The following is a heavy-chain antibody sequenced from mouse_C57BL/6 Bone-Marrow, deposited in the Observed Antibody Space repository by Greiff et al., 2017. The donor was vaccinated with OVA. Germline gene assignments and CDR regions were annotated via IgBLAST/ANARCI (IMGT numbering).Heavy chain of an antibody. CDR3: ARRGTTDYYAMDY. J-gene: IGHJ4*01. CDR1: GYAFSSYW. D-gene: IGHD1-1*01. V-gene: IGHV1-80*01. CDR2: IYPGDGDT. Sequence: QVQLQQSGAELVKPGASVKISCKASGYAFSSYWMNWVKQRPGKGLEWIGQIYPGDGDTNYNGKFKGKATLTADKSSSTAYMQLSSLTSEDSAVYFCARRGTTDYYAMDYWGRGTSVTVSS.